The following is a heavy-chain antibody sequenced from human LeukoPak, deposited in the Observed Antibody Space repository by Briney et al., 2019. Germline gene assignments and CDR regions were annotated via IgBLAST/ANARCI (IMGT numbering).Heavy chain of an antibody. Sequence: SETLSLTCTVSGGSISSYYWSWIRQPPGKGLEWIGYFYYSGSTNYNPSLKSRVTISVDTSKNQFSLKLSSVTAADTAVYYCARGPIAAPYYYYYYGMDVWGQGTTVTVSS. D-gene: IGHD6-6*01. V-gene: IGHV4-59*01. CDR2: FYYSGST. CDR3: ARGPIAAPYYYYYYGMDV. J-gene: IGHJ6*02. CDR1: GGSISSYY.